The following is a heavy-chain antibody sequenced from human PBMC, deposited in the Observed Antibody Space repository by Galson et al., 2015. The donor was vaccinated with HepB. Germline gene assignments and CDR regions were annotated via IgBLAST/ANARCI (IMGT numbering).Heavy chain of an antibody. CDR3: TRLGDLSGYSSL. V-gene: IGHV3-73*01. D-gene: IGHD6-13*01. CDR2: IGSKANSYAT. Sequence: SLRLSCAASGFTFSGSAMHWVRQASGRGLEWVGRIGSKANSYATAYAASVKGRFTISRDDSKNTAYMQMNSLKPEDTAVYYCTRLGDLSGYSSLWGQGTLVTVSS. CDR1: GFTFSGSA. J-gene: IGHJ4*02.